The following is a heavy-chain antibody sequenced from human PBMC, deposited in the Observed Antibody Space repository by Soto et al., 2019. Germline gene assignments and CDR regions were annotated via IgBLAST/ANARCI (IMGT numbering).Heavy chain of an antibody. CDR2: ISVYNRNT. D-gene: IGHD5-12*01. CDR1: GYTFTTYG. J-gene: IGHJ6*02. CDR3: ASQEYSGYDRHYYYGMDV. V-gene: IGHV1-18*04. Sequence: QVQLVQSGAEVKKPGASVQVSCKASGYTFTTYGISWVRRAPGQGLEWMGWISVYNRNTNYAQKLQGRVTMTTDTSTSTAYMELRSLSSDDTAVYYCASQEYSGYDRHYYYGMDVWVQGTTVTVSS.